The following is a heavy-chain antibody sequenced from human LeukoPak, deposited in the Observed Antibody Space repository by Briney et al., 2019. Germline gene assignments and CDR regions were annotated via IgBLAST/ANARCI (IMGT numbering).Heavy chain of an antibody. Sequence: PGGSLRLSCAASGFTFSSYGMSWVRQASGKGLEWVSAISGSGGSTYYADSVKGRFTISRDNSKNTLYLQMNSLRAEDTAVYYCAKRVVRGVIILFDYWGQGTLVTVSS. V-gene: IGHV3-23*01. J-gene: IGHJ4*02. CDR2: ISGSGGST. CDR3: AKRVVRGVIILFDY. D-gene: IGHD3-10*01. CDR1: GFTFSSYG.